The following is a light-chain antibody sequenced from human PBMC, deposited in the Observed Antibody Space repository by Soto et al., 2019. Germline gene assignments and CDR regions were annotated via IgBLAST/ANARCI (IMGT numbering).Light chain of an antibody. Sequence: EIMMTQSPATLSVPPGERATLSCRASQSIGSNLAWYQQKPGQAPRLLIHDASTRATGVPVRFSGSGSGTEFTLPITSLQSEDFAVYYCQQYNNWPGYTFGQGTKLEIK. CDR1: QSIGSN. CDR2: DAS. V-gene: IGKV3-15*01. J-gene: IGKJ2*01. CDR3: QQYNNWPGYT.